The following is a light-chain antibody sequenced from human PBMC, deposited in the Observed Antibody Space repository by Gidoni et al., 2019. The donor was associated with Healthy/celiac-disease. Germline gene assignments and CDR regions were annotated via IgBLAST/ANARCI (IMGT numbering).Light chain of an antibody. J-gene: IGLJ3*02. CDR1: SSNIGSNT. V-gene: IGLV1-44*01. Sequence: QSVLTQPPAASGTPGQRVTISCSGSSSNIGSNTVNWYQQHPGTAPKLLIYSNNQRPSGAPDRFSGSKSGTSASLAISGLQSEDEADYYCAAWDDSLNGWVFGGGTKLTVL. CDR3: AAWDDSLNGWV. CDR2: SNN.